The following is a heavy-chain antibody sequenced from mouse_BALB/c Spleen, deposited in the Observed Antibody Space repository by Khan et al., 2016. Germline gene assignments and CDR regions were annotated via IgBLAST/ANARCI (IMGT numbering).Heavy chain of an antibody. V-gene: IGHV5-6-4*01. Sequence: EVELVESGGGLVKPGRSLKLSCAASGFIFSSYTMSWVRQTPEKRLEWVATISSGGSYIYYPNSVKGRFIISRDNAKKTLYLQMSSLKSEDTAMYYCTNIYDGYYEFAYWGQGTLVTVSA. J-gene: IGHJ3*01. CDR3: TNIYDGYYEFAY. CDR2: ISSGGSYI. D-gene: IGHD2-3*01. CDR1: GFIFSSYT.